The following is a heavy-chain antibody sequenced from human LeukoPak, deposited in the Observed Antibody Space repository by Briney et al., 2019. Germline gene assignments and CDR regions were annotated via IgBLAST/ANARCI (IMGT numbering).Heavy chain of an antibody. CDR1: GFTFSDYY. D-gene: IGHD6-13*01. V-gene: IGHV3-11*04. Sequence: PGGSLRLSCAASGFTFSDYYMSWIRQAPGKGLEWVSYISSSGSTIYYADSAKGRFTISRDNAKNSLYLQMNSLRAEDTAVYYCARVYSSSSVYFDLWGRGTLVTVSS. CDR2: ISSSGSTI. CDR3: ARVYSSSSVYFDL. J-gene: IGHJ2*01.